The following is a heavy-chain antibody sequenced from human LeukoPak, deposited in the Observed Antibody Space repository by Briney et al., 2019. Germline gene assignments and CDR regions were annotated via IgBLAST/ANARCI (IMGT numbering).Heavy chain of an antibody. D-gene: IGHD3-10*01. J-gene: IGHJ4*02. V-gene: IGHV3-66*01. CDR1: GFTVSSNY. CDR2: IYSGGRT. CDR3: ARGRGMVRVVFDY. Sequence: GGSLRLASAASGFTVSSNYMSWVRQARGKGLDWVSVIYSGGRTYHADSVKGRFTISRDTSKNTLSLQMNSPKAEVTAMYHIARGRGMVRVVFDYWGQGTLVTVSS.